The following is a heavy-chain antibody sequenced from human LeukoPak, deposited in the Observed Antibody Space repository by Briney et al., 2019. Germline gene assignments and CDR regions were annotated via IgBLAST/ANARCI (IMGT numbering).Heavy chain of an antibody. Sequence: GESLKISCKGSGYSFTSYWIGWVRQMPGKGLELMGIIYPGDSDTRYSPSFQGQVTISADKSISTAYLQWSSLKASDTAMYYCARHLTYYDILTGYYPPYYFDYWGQGTLVTVSS. CDR3: ARHLTYYDILTGYYPPYYFDY. J-gene: IGHJ4*02. D-gene: IGHD3-9*01. CDR2: IYPGDSDT. V-gene: IGHV5-51*01. CDR1: GYSFTSYW.